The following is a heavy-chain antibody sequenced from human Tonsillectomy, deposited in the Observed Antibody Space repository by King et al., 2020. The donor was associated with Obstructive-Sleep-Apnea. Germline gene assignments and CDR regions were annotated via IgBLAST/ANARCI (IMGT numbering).Heavy chain of an antibody. D-gene: IGHD3-22*01. CDR2: ISWNSGDI. CDR1: GFMFDDYA. V-gene: IGHV3-9*01. CDR3: ARDIDINYYDTSGYGGVFDY. Sequence: VQLVESGGGLLQPGRSLRLSCVGSGFMFDDYAMHWVRQAPGKGLEWVSGISWNSGDIGYADSVKGRFTISRDNAKNSLYLQLSSLRAEDTALYYCARDIDINYYDTSGYGGVFDYWGQGTLVTVSS. J-gene: IGHJ4*02.